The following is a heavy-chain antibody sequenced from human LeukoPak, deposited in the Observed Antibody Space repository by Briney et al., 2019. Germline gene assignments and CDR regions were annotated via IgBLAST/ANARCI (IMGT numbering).Heavy chain of an antibody. V-gene: IGHV4-4*07. CDR3: ARDLTLTVAFDN. D-gene: IGHD3-16*01. CDR1: RGSVTTYS. CDR2: LSGSGDT. J-gene: IGHJ3*02. Sequence: SETLSHTCTVSRGSVTTYSWSWIRQPAGKGLEWIGRLSGSGDTNFNPSLKTRVTMSADESKNQFSLHLRSVTAADTAVYFCARDLTLTVAFDNWGQGTVVTVSS.